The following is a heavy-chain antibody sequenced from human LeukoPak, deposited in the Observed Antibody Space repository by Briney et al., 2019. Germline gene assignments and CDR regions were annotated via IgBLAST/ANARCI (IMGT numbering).Heavy chain of an antibody. Sequence: PGGSLRLSCAASGFTFDDCAMSWVRQAPGMGLELVSDINWRGGSTVYADSVKGRFTISRDNAKNSLYLQSDSLRAEDKAFYYCARDVKTYTSGSYDYWGQGTLVTVSS. CDR1: GFTFDDCA. J-gene: IGHJ4*02. CDR2: INWRGGST. CDR3: ARDVKTYTSGSYDY. V-gene: IGHV3-20*04. D-gene: IGHD3-10*01.